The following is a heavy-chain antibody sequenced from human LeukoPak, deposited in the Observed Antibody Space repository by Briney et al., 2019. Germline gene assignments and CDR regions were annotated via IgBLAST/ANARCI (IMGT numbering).Heavy chain of an antibody. CDR2: INPNSGGT. D-gene: IGHD6-13*01. CDR1: GYTFTGYY. J-gene: IGHJ4*02. CDR3: ARDIAGSFDY. V-gene: IGHV1-2*06. Sequence: GASVKVSCTASGYTFTGYYMHWVRQAPGQGLEWMGRINPNSGGTNYAQKFQGRVTMTRNTSISTAYMELSRLRSDDTAVYYCARDIAGSFDYWGQGTLVTVSS.